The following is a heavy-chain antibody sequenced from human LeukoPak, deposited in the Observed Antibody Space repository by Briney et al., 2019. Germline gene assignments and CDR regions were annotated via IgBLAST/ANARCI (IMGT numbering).Heavy chain of an antibody. V-gene: IGHV3-30*02. J-gene: IGHJ4*02. CDR3: APQPYCSSTSCYPPDY. D-gene: IGHD2-2*01. CDR1: GFTFSSYG. Sequence: GGSLRLSCAASGFTFSSYGMHWVRQAPGKGLEWVAFIRYDGSNKYYADSVKGRFTISRDNSKNTLYLQMNSLRAEDTAVYYCAPQPYCSSTSCYPPDYWGQGTRVTVSS. CDR2: IRYDGSNK.